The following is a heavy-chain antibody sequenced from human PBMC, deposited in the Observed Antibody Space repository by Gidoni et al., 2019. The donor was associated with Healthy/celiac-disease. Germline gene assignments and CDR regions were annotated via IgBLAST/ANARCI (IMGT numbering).Heavy chain of an antibody. J-gene: IGHJ4*02. CDR3: AKDRYSSSAADY. CDR1: GFTFSSYA. D-gene: IGHD6-6*01. Sequence: EVQLLESGGGLVQPGGSLGLSCAASGFTFSSYAMSWVRQAPGQGLDGVSAISGSGGSTYHADSVKGRFTISRDNSKNTLYLQMNSLIAEDTAVYYGAKDRYSSSAADYWGQGTLVTVSS. CDR2: ISGSGGST. V-gene: IGHV3-23*01.